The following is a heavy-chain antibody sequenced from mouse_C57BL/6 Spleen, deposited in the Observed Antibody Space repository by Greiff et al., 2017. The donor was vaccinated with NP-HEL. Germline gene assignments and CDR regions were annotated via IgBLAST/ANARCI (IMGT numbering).Heavy chain of an antibody. CDR3: ARYWDEDWYFDV. J-gene: IGHJ1*03. D-gene: IGHD4-1*01. CDR1: GYTFTSYW. V-gene: IGHV1-64*01. CDR2: IHPNSGST. Sequence: QVQLQQPGAELVKPGASVKLSCKASGYTFTSYWMHWVKQRPGQGLEWIGMIHPNSGSTNYNEKFKSKATLTVDKSSSTAYMQLSSLTSEDSAVYYCARYWDEDWYFDVWGTGTTVTVSS.